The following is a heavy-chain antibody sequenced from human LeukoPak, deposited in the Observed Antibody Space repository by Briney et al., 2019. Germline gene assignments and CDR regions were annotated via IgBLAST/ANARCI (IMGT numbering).Heavy chain of an antibody. CDR1: GFTFSSYS. J-gene: IGHJ2*01. CDR2: ISSSGTT. Sequence: GGSLRLSCAASGFTFSSYSMNWVRQAPGKGLEWVSFISSSGTTYYADSVKGRFTISRDNAKSSVYLQLNGLRGEDTAVYYCARGSMIIVADWYFDLWGRGTLVTVSS. D-gene: IGHD3-22*01. V-gene: IGHV3-48*01. CDR3: ARGSMIIVADWYFDL.